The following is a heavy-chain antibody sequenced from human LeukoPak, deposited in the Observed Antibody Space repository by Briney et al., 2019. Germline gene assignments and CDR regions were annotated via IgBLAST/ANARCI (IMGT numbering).Heavy chain of an antibody. CDR3: ARDLYGGYGVHYYYYMDV. CDR2: IYHSGST. V-gene: IGHV4-38-2*02. CDR1: GYPISSGYY. Sequence: PSETLSLTCAVSGYPISSGYYWGWIRQPPGKGLEWIGSIYHSGSTYYNPSLKSRVTISVDTSKNQFSLKLSPVTAADTAVYYCARDLYGGYGVHYYYYMDVWGKGTTVTVSS. J-gene: IGHJ6*03. D-gene: IGHD4-17*01.